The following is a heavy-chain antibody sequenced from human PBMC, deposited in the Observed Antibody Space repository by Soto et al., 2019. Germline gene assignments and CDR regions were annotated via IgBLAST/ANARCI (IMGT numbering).Heavy chain of an antibody. D-gene: IGHD5-18*01. V-gene: IGHV4-59*02. CDR2: ISYSGTS. CDR3: VRDLDTAMSRGVFDI. Sequence: SETLSLTCSVSFNSVSDFHWGWIRHSPGKGLEWIGYISYSGTSNYNPSLKSRLSMSVDTSKNQFSLKLSSVTAADTALYYCVRDLDTAMSRGVFDIWGQGTMVTVSS. CDR1: FNSVSDFH. J-gene: IGHJ3*02.